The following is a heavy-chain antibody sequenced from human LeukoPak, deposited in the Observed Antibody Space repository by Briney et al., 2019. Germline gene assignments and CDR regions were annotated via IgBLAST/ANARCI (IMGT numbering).Heavy chain of an antibody. Sequence: GESLKISCKGSGYSFTNYWIGWVRQMPGKGLEWMGIISPDGSDTSYSPSFQGQVTISADKYITTAYLQWSSLKASDTAMYYCARRTYGMDVWGQGTTVTVSS. V-gene: IGHV5-51*01. CDR2: ISPDGSDT. CDR3: ARRTYGMDV. J-gene: IGHJ6*02. CDR1: GYSFTNYW.